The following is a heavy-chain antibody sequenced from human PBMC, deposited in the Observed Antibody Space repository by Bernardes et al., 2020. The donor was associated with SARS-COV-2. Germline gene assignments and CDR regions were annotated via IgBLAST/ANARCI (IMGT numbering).Heavy chain of an antibody. CDR2: ISYDGSNK. D-gene: IGHD2-15*01. V-gene: IGHV3-30-3*01. Sequence: GGSLRLSCAASGFTFRSYAMNWVRQAPGKGLEWVAVISYDGSNKYYADSVKGRFTISRDNSKNTLYLQMNSLRAEDTAVYYCASDPSVAATTTHYYGMDVWGQGPTVTFS. CDR3: ASDPSVAATTTHYYGMDV. CDR1: GFTFRSYA. J-gene: IGHJ6*02.